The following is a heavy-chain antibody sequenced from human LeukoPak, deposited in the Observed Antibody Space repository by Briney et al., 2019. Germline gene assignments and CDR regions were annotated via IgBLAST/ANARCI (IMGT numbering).Heavy chain of an antibody. V-gene: IGHV3-66*02. CDR1: GFTVSSNC. J-gene: IGHJ5*02. CDR3: ARDLRGTRNWFDP. Sequence: GGSLRLSCAASGFTVSSNCMSWVRQAPGKGLEWVSVIYSGGSTYYADSVKGRFTISRDNSKNTLYLQMNSLRAEDTAVYYCARDLRGTRNWFDPWGQGTLVTVSS. CDR2: IYSGGST. D-gene: IGHD3-16*01.